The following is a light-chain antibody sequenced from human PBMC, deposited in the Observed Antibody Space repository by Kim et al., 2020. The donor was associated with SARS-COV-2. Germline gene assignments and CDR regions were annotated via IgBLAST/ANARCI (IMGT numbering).Light chain of an antibody. J-gene: IGKJ2*01. CDR1: KSSGSTY. Sequence: LTTGERASLSCRASKSSGSTYLAWYKQVTGQAPRLLIYAASRRATGIPDRFSGSGSGKDFTLTISGLEPEDFGVYYCQKYGRSPYTFGQGTKLEI. CDR2: AAS. CDR3: QKYGRSPYT. V-gene: IGKV3-20*01.